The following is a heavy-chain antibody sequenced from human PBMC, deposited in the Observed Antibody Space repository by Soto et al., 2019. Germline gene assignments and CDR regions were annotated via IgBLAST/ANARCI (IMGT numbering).Heavy chain of an antibody. Sequence: AASVKVSCKASGYTFTSYDINWVRQATGQGLEWMGWMNPNSGNTGYAQKFQGRVTMTRNTSISTAYMELSSLRSEDTAVYYCARANDYIWGSYRYIPNWFDPWGQGTLVTVSS. CDR1: GYTFTSYD. CDR3: ARANDYIWGSYRYIPNWFDP. J-gene: IGHJ5*02. V-gene: IGHV1-8*01. CDR2: MNPNSGNT. D-gene: IGHD3-16*02.